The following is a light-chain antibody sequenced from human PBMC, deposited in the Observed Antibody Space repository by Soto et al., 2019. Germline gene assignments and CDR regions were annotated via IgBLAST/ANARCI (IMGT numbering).Light chain of an antibody. CDR3: QQYNNWPRT. V-gene: IGKV3-15*01. CDR1: RTVHSN. CDR2: GAS. J-gene: IGKJ1*01. Sequence: EIVMTQSPATVSVSPGDRVTLSCRASRTVHSNVAWYQHKPGQAPRLLIYGASFRATGMPARFSVSGFGTEFTLTISSLQSEDFAVHYCQQYNNWPRTFGQGTKVEV.